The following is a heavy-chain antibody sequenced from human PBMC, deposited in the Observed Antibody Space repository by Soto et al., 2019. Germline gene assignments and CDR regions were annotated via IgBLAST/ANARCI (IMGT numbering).Heavy chain of an antibody. J-gene: IGHJ6*02. V-gene: IGHV3-7*01. CDR3: ARDCSGGSCYCQYYYGMGV. D-gene: IGHD2-15*01. CDR2: IKQDGSEE. Sequence: GGSLRLSCVASGFSFSSYWMSWVRQAPGKGLEWVANIKQDGSEEYYVDSVKGRFTISRDNAKNSVYLQMNSLRDDDTAVYYCARDCSGGSCYCQYYYGMGVWGQGTTVTVSS. CDR1: GFSFSSYW.